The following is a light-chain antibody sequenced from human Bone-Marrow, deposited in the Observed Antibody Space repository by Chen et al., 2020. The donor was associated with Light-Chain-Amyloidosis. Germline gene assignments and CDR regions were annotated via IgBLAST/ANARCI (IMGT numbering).Light chain of an antibody. CDR3: QQRSNWPPGRT. J-gene: IGKJ4*01. Sequence: EIVLTQSPATLSLSPGERATLSCRASQSVSSYLAWYQQKPGQAPRLLIYDASNRATGIPARFSGSGSGTDFTLTISSLEPEDFAVYYCQQRSNWPPGRTFGGGIKVEIK. CDR2: DAS. V-gene: IGKV3-11*01. CDR1: QSVSSY.